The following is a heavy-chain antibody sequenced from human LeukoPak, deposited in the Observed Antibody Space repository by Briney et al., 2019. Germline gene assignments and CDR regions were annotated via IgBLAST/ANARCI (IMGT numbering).Heavy chain of an antibody. CDR3: AREEYYDSGSYNWFDP. Sequence: ASVKVSCKASGYTFTTYYMHWVRQAPGQGLEWMGIINPSGDRTSYAQKFQDRITMTRDTSTSTVYMELSSLRSEDTAVYYCAREEYYDSGSYNWFDPWGQGTLVTVSS. CDR1: GYTFTTYY. V-gene: IGHV1-46*01. D-gene: IGHD3-10*01. J-gene: IGHJ5*02. CDR2: INPSGDRT.